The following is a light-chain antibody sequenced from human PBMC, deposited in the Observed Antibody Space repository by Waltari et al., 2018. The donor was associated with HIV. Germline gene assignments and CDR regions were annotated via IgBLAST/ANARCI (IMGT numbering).Light chain of an antibody. V-gene: IGLV3-25*03. J-gene: IGLJ3*02. Sequence: SYELTQPPSVSVSPGQTAKITCSGDALPKQYAYWYQQKQGQAPGVMIYKYTERPSGIPERFSASTSGTTVTLTISGVQAEDDADYYCQSADNSGSYQVFGCGTKLTVL. CDR3: QSADNSGSYQV. CDR1: ALPKQY. CDR2: KYT.